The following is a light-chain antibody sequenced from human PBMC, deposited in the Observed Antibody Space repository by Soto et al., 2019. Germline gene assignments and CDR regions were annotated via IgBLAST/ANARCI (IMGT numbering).Light chain of an antibody. Sequence: EIVMTQSPATLSVSPGERATLSCRASRNINRKLAWYQQKPGQAPRLLISGASTRATGIPARFSGNGSGTEFTLTISSLQSEDFAVYYCQQYYDYPPLIFGGGTKVEIK. V-gene: IGKV3-15*01. CDR1: RNINRK. J-gene: IGKJ4*01. CDR3: QQYYDYPPLI. CDR2: GAS.